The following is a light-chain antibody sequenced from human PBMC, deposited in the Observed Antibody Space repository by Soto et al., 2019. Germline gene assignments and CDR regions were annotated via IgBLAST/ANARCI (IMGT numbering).Light chain of an antibody. CDR3: QQYNNWAWT. Sequence: EIVMTHSPATLSVSPCERATLSCRASQSVSSNLAWYQQKPGQAPRLLIYGASTRATGIPARFSGSGSGTEFTLTISSLQSEDFAVYYCQQYNNWAWTFGQGTKVDNK. J-gene: IGKJ1*01. CDR1: QSVSSN. V-gene: IGKV3-15*01. CDR2: GAS.